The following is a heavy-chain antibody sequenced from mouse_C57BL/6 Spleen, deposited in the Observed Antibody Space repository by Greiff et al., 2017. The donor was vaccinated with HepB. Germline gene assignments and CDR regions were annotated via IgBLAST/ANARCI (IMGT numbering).Heavy chain of an antibody. CDR2: IDPETGGT. V-gene: IGHV1-15*01. CDR1: GYTFTDYE. J-gene: IGHJ3*01. CDR3: TRDLWFAY. Sequence: VQLQESGAELVRPGASVTLSCKASGYTFTDYEMHWVKQTPVHGLEWIGAIDPETGGTAYNQKFKGKAILTADKSSSTAYMELRSLTSEDSAVYYCTRDLWFAYWGQGTLVTVSA.